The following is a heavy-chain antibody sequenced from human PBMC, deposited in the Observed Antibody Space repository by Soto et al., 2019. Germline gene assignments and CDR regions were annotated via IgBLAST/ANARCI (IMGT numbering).Heavy chain of an antibody. CDR1: GGSISSYY. J-gene: IGHJ5*02. D-gene: IGHD3-10*01. CDR3: ARHPYYGSGSYFCWFDP. V-gene: IGHV4-59*08. CDR2: IYYSGST. Sequence: SETLSLTCTVSGGSISSYYWSWIRQPPGKGLEWIGYIYYSGSTNYNPSLKSRVTISVDTSKNQFSLKLSSVTAADTAVYYCARHPYYGSGSYFCWFDPWGQLNLVTVS.